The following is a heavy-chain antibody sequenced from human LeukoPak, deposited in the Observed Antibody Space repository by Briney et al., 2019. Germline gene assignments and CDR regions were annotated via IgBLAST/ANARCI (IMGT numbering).Heavy chain of an antibody. CDR3: ARDGLLYCSSTSCYYNWFDP. J-gene: IGHJ5*02. Sequence: PSETLSLTCTVSGGSISSYYWSWIRQPAGKGLEWIGRIYTRGSTNYNPSLKSRVTMSVDTSKNQFSLKLSSVTAADTAVYYCARDGLLYCSSTSCYYNWFDPWGQGTLVTVSS. CDR1: GGSISSYY. D-gene: IGHD2-2*01. CDR2: IYTRGST. V-gene: IGHV4-4*07.